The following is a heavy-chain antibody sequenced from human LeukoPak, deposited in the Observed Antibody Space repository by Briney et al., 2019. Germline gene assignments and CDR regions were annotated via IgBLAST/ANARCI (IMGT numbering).Heavy chain of an antibody. V-gene: IGHV3-30*02. CDR2: IRYDGSNK. J-gene: IGHJ3*02. CDR1: GFTFSSYG. Sequence: GGSLRLSCAASGFTFSSYGMHWVRQAPGKGLEWVAFIRYDGSNKYYADSVKGRFTISRDNSKNTLYLQMNSLRAEDTAVYYCARDLNYYDASSHAFDIWGQGTMVTVSS. CDR3: ARDLNYYDASSHAFDI. D-gene: IGHD3-22*01.